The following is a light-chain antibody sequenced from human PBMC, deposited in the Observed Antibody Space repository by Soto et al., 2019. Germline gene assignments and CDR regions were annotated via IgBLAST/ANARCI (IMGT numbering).Light chain of an antibody. J-gene: IGKJ5*01. V-gene: IGKV1-12*01. Sequence: DVQMTQSPSSVSASVGDRVTVTCRASQDIGTWLVWYQQKPGKAPTLLISGATNLQSGVPSRFSGGGSATDFTLTISSLQPEDVATYYCQQANSFPTFGRGTRLEIK. CDR3: QQANSFPT. CDR2: GAT. CDR1: QDIGTW.